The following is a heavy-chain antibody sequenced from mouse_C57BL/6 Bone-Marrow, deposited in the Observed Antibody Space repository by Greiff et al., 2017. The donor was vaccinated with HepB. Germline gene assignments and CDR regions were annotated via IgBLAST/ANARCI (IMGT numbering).Heavy chain of an antibody. V-gene: IGHV14-4*01. Sequence: VQLQQSGAELVRPGASVKLSCTASGFNIKDDYMHWVKQMPEQGLEWIGWIDPENGDTEYASKFQGKATITADTSSNTAYLQLSSLTSEDTAVYYCTTGAFYYYGSSYDWYFDVWGTGTTVTVSS. CDR2: IDPENGDT. CDR3: TTGAFYYYGSSYDWYFDV. CDR1: GFNIKDDY. D-gene: IGHD1-1*01. J-gene: IGHJ1*03.